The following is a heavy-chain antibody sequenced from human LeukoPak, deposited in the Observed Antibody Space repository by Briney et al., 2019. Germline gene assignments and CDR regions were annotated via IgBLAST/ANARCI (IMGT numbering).Heavy chain of an antibody. D-gene: IGHD4-17*01. CDR3: ARAGYGDYLCY. V-gene: IGHV4-59*08. CDR2: IYYGRST. Sequence: SETLSLTCTVSSGSVNSYYWSWIRQPPGKGLEWIGYIYYGRSTNYNPSLKSRVTISVDTSKNQFSLKLSSVTAADTAVYYCARAGYGDYLCYWGQGTLVTVSS. J-gene: IGHJ4*02. CDR1: SGSVNSYY.